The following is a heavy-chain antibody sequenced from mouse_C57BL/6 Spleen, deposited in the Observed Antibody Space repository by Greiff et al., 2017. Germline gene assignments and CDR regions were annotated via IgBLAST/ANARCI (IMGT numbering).Heavy chain of an antibody. CDR3: ARGGDVRWYFDV. CDR2: IYPGSGST. V-gene: IGHV1-55*01. CDR1: GYTFTSYW. D-gene: IGHD3-3*01. Sequence: VKLQQPGAELVKPGASVKMSCKASGYTFTSYWITWVKQRPGQGLEWIGDIYPGSGSTNYNEKFKSKATLTVDTSSSTAYMQLSSLTSEDSAVYYCARGGDVRWYFDVWGTGTTVTVSS. J-gene: IGHJ1*03.